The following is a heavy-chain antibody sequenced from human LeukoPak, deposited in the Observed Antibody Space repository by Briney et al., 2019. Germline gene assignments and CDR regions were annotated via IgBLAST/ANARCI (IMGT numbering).Heavy chain of an antibody. CDR3: AKGGEDCSSTSCPMDYYYYMDV. CDR1: GFTFDDYA. J-gene: IGHJ6*03. CDR2: ISWNSGSI. Sequence: PGGSLRLSCAASGFTFDDYAMHWVRQAPGKGLEWVSGISWNSGSIGYADPVKGRFTISRDNSKNTLYLQMNSLRAEDTAVYYCAKGGEDCSSTSCPMDYYYYMDVWGKGTTVTVSS. D-gene: IGHD2-2*01. V-gene: IGHV3-9*01.